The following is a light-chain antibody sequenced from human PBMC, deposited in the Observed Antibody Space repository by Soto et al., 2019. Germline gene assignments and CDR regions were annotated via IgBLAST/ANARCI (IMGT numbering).Light chain of an antibody. CDR3: QQSYSTPLT. J-gene: IGKJ4*01. Sequence: DIQMTQSPSSLSASVGDRVTITCGASQSISSYLNWYQQKPGKAPKLLIYAASSLQSGVPSRFSGSGSGTDFTLTISSLQREDFATYYCQQSYSTPLTFGGGTKVDIK. V-gene: IGKV1-39*01. CDR2: AAS. CDR1: QSISSY.